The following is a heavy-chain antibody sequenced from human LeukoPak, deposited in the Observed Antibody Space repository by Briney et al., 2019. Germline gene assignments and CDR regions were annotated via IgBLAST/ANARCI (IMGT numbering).Heavy chain of an antibody. CDR3: ASGVGATRGPLVY. Sequence: ASVKVSCKASGGTFSSYAISWVRQAPGQGLEWMGRIIPILGIANYAQKFQGRVTITTDESTSTAYMELSSLRSEDTAVYYCASGVGATRGPLVYWGQGTLVTVSS. CDR2: IIPILGIA. CDR1: GGTFSSYA. D-gene: IGHD1-26*01. J-gene: IGHJ4*02. V-gene: IGHV1-69*04.